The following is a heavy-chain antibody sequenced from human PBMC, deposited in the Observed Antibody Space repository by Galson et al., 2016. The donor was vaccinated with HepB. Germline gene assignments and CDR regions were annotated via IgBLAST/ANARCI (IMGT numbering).Heavy chain of an antibody. Sequence: SETLSLTCTVSGGSVSSGSYYWSWIRQPPGKGLEWIGYIYYSGSTNYNPSLKSRVTISVDTSKNQFSLKLSSVTAADTAVYYCARLPNGVTGTSNWFDPWGQGTLVTVSS. CDR2: IYYSGST. J-gene: IGHJ5*02. D-gene: IGHD6-19*01. CDR1: GGSVSSGSYY. V-gene: IGHV4-61*01. CDR3: ARLPNGVTGTSNWFDP.